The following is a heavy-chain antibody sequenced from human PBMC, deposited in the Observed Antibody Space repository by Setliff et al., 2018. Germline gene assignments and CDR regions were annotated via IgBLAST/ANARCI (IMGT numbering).Heavy chain of an antibody. Sequence: PGGSLRLSCAASGFTFSSYSMNWVRQAPGKGLEWVSFISSSSSYIYYADSVKGRFTISRDNAKNSLYLQMNSLRAEDTAVYYCARDGYYNFWSGPSLAPNWLDPWGQGTLVTVSS. CDR3: ARDGYYNFWSGPSLAPNWLDP. V-gene: IGHV3-21*01. CDR2: ISSSSSYI. D-gene: IGHD3-3*01. J-gene: IGHJ5*02. CDR1: GFTFSSYS.